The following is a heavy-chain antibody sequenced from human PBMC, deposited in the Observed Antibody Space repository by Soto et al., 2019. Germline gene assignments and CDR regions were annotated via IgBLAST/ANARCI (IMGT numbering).Heavy chain of an antibody. CDR1: GFAVSDKY. CDR3: ARDGFGRYDGSGSEAFDI. Sequence: PVGSLRLSCAASGFAVSDKYMNWVRQAPGKGLEWVSVIYTSGTTYYADSAKGRFTISRDNFKNTLYLQMNSLRAEDTAMYYCARDGFGRYDGSGSEAFDIWGQGIMVTVSS. D-gene: IGHD3-10*01. V-gene: IGHV3-53*01. CDR2: IYTSGTT. J-gene: IGHJ3*02.